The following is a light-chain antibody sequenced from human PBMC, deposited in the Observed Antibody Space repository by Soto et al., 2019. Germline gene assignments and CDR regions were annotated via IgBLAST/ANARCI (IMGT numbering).Light chain of an antibody. J-gene: IGKJ5*01. Sequence: EIVLTQSPATLSLSPGERATLSCSTSQSVSSYLALYQQKPGQAPRLLIYDASNRATGIPARFSGSGSGTDFTLTISSLEPEDFAVYYCQQRSNWPPSITFGQGTRLEIK. V-gene: IGKV3-11*01. CDR3: QQRSNWPPSIT. CDR1: QSVSSY. CDR2: DAS.